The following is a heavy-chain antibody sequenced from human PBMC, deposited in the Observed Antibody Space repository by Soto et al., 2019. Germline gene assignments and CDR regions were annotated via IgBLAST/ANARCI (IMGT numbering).Heavy chain of an antibody. V-gene: IGHV1-8*01. J-gene: IGHJ3*02. CDR1: GYTFTSYD. Sequence: QVQLVQSGAEVKKPGASVKVSCKASGYTFTSYDINWVRQATGQGLEWMGWMNPNSGNTGYAQKLQGRVTMTRNTAISTAYMELSSLRSEDTAVYYCARGSNIVVVTYDAFDIWGQGTMVTVSS. CDR3: ARGSNIVVVTYDAFDI. D-gene: IGHD2-21*02. CDR2: MNPNSGNT.